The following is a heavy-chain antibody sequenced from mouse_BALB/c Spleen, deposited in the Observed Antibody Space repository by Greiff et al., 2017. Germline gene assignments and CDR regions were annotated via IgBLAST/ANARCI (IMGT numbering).Heavy chain of an antibody. CDR3: ERLGLYRYEN. CDR1: GYTFTSYW. J-gene: IGHJ2*01. CDR2: IDPSDSYT. D-gene: IGHD2-14*01. Sequence: VQLQQPGAELVKPGASVKLSCKASGYTFTSYWMHWVKQRPGQGLEWIGEIDPSDSYTNYNQKFKGKATLTVDKSSSTAYMQLSSLTSEDSAVYYCERLGLYRYENWGGGTTLTVSS. V-gene: IGHV1-69*02.